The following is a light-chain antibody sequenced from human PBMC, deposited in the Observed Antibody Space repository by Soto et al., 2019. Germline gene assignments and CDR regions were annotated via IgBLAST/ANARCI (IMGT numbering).Light chain of an antibody. V-gene: IGKV1-33*01. Sequence: DIQLTQSPSSLSASVGDRVTITCQASQDINNYLNWYQQKPGKDPKLLIFDASSVETGVPSRFSGSGSGTHFTLTSSSLEPEDIATYHCQQYEDLPLTFGGGTRVEIK. CDR1: QDINNY. CDR3: QQYEDLPLT. CDR2: DAS. J-gene: IGKJ4*01.